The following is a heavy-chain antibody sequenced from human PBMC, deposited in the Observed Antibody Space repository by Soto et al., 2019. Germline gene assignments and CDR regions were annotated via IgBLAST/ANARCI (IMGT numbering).Heavy chain of an antibody. D-gene: IGHD3-22*01. Sequence: EVQLVESGGGLVKPGGSLRLSCAASGFTFSSYSMNWVRQAPGKGLEWVSSSSSGSSYIFYADSVKGRFTISRDNAKNSLYLQMNSLRAEDTAVYYCARGYPYYDSSGYDKWDAFDIWGQGTMVTVSS. CDR1: GFTFSSYS. CDR2: SSSGSSYI. J-gene: IGHJ3*02. V-gene: IGHV3-21*01. CDR3: ARGYPYYDSSGYDKWDAFDI.